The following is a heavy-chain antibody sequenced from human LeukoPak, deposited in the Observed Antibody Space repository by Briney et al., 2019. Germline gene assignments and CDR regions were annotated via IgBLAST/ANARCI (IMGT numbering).Heavy chain of an antibody. CDR1: GSSISSSSYY. V-gene: IGHV4-39*01. J-gene: IGHJ4*02. D-gene: IGHD3-10*01. CDR2: IYYSGST. CDR3: ARLQGGMGGYFDY. Sequence: SETLSLTCTVSGSSISSSSYYWGWIRQPPGKGLEWIGSIYYSGSTYYNPSLKSRVTISVDTSKNRFSLKLSSVTAADTAVYYCARLQGGMGGYFDYWGQGTLVTVSS.